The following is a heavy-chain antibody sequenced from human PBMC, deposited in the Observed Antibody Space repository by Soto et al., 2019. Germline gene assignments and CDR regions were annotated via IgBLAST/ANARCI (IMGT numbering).Heavy chain of an antibody. CDR1: GGTFSSCA. D-gene: IGHD6-19*01. CDR2: IIPIFGTA. CDR3: ARAEAVAGEYFDY. J-gene: IGHJ4*02. V-gene: IGHV1-69*13. Sequence: GASVKVSCKASGGTFSSCAIIWVRQAPGQGLEWMGGIIPIFGTANYAQKFQGRVTITADESTSTAYMELSSLRSEDTAVCYCARAEAVAGEYFDYWGQGTLVTVSS.